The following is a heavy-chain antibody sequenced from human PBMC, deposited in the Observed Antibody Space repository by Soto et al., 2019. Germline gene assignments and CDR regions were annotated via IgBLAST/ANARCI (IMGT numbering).Heavy chain of an antibody. D-gene: IGHD3-10*01. CDR3: ARAQVMVGAGSTFNY. Sequence: SETLSLSSSVSGDSISSGGYWWWIRQPPGKGPEWVASIYHGGTTFYNPPVKRRITISVYTSQQKLSLTFSCVTAADRAVYYCARAQVMVGAGSTFNYRGHGTLVPVS. CDR2: IYHGGTT. J-gene: IGHJ4*01. CDR1: GDSISSGGY. V-gene: IGHV4-38-2*02.